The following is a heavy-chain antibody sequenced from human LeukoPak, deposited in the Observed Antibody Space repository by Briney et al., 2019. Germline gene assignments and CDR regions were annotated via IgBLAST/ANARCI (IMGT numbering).Heavy chain of an antibody. CDR3: ARVEGILWFGELLYYFDY. CDR1: GYTFTGYY. V-gene: IGHV1-18*04. CDR2: ISAYNGNT. D-gene: IGHD3-10*01. Sequence: ASVKVSCKASGYTFTGYYMHWVRQAPGQGLEWMGWISAYNGNTNYAQKLQGRVTMTTDTSTSTAYMELRSLRSDDTAVYYCARVEGILWFGELLYYFDYWGQGTLVTVSS. J-gene: IGHJ4*02.